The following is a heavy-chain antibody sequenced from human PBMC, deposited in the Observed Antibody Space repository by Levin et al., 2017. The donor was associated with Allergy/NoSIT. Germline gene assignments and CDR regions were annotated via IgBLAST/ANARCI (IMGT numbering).Heavy chain of an antibody. CDR1: GGTFSNYA. CDR3: ARGPYYSDTSGYSPGAFDI. V-gene: IGHV1-69*06. D-gene: IGHD3-22*01. Sequence: SVKVSCKTSGGTFSNYAINWVRQAPGLGLEWLGGIIPIVDTANYAQKFQGRVTITADKSTSLAYMELSSLRSEDTAVYFCARGPYYSDTSGYSPGAFDIWGQGTMVTVSS. CDR2: IIPIVDTA. J-gene: IGHJ3*02.